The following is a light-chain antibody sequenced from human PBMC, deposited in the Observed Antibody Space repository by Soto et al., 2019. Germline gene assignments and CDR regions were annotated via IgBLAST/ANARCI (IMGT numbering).Light chain of an antibody. Sequence: QSALTQPASVSGSPGQSITISCTGTSSDVGGYNYVSWYQQHSGKAPKLMIYGVTNRPSGVSNRFSGSKSGNTASLTISGLQAEDEAEYYCSSYTRTKTLLFGGGTKVTVL. J-gene: IGLJ2*01. CDR2: GVT. CDR3: SSYTRTKTLL. V-gene: IGLV2-14*01. CDR1: SSDVGGYNY.